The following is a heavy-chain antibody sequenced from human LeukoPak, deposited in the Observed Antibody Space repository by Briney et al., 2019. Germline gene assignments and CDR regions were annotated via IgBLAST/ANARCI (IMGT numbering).Heavy chain of an antibody. CDR3: AKDHVTSSSWFPDY. J-gene: IGHJ4*02. Sequence: GGSLRLSCAASGFTFSSYGMHWVREGPRKGQERVAVTWYDGRNNYYADSVKGRFTISRDNSKNMLYLQMSSLRAEDTAVYYCAKDHVTSSSWFPDYWGQGTLVTVSS. CDR1: GFTFSSYG. D-gene: IGHD6-13*01. V-gene: IGHV3-30*02. CDR2: TWYDGRNN.